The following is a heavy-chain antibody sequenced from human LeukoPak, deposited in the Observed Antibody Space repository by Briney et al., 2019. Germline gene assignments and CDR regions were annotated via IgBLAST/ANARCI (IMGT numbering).Heavy chain of an antibody. Sequence: ASVKVSCKASGGTFSSYAISWVRQAPGQGLEWMGGIIPIFGRANYAQKFQGRVTITADESTSTAYMELSSLRSEDTAVYYCARRTGDYYYYYMDVWGKGTTVTVSS. CDR1: GGTFSSYA. CDR2: IIPIFGRA. CDR3: ARRTGDYYYYYMDV. J-gene: IGHJ6*03. V-gene: IGHV1-69*01.